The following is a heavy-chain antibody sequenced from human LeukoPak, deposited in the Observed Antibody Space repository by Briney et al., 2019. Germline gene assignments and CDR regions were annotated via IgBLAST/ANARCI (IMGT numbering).Heavy chain of an antibody. Sequence: SETLSLTCAVYGGSFSGYYWSWIRQPPGKGLEGIGYIYYSGSTNYNPSLKSRVTISVDTSKNQFSLKLSSVTAADTAVYYCARSYCSSTSCYDYFDYWGQGTLVTVSS. D-gene: IGHD2-2*01. V-gene: IGHV4-59*08. J-gene: IGHJ4*02. CDR1: GGSFSGYY. CDR3: ARSYCSSTSCYDYFDY. CDR2: IYYSGST.